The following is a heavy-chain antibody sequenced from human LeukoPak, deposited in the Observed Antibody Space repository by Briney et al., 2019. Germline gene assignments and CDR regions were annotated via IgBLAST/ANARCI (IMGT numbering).Heavy chain of an antibody. CDR3: ARLYSASSYAGGEDFDY. CDR1: GFTFSSYA. D-gene: IGHD5-12*01. V-gene: IGHV3-23*01. CDR2: ISGSGGST. Sequence: PGGSLRLSCAASGFTFSSYAMSWVRQAPGKGLEWVSAISGSGGSTYYADSVKGRFTISRDNSKNTLYLQMNSLRAEDTAVYYCARLYSASSYAGGEDFDYWGQGTLVAVSS. J-gene: IGHJ4*02.